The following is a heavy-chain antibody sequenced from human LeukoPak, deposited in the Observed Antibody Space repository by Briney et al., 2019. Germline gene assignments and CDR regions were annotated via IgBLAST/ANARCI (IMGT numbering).Heavy chain of an antibody. D-gene: IGHD3-22*01. CDR1: GFTFSSYA. V-gene: IGHV3-23*01. CDR3: AKPYYYDSSGYYYTYFDY. CDR2: ISGSGGST. Sequence: GGSLRLSCAASGFTFSSYAMSWVRQAPGKGLEWVSAISGSGGSTYYADSVKGRFTISRDNSKNTLYLQMNSLRAEDTAVYYCAKPYYYDSSGYYYTYFDYWGQGTLVTVSS. J-gene: IGHJ4*02.